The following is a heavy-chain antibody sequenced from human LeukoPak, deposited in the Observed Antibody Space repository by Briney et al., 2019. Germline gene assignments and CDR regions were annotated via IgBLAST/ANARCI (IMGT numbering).Heavy chain of an antibody. CDR1: GFTFSDYF. V-gene: IGHV3-11*04. J-gene: IGHJ5*02. CDR3: APQWELGWFDP. D-gene: IGHD1-26*01. CDR2: ISTSGTII. Sequence: GGSLRLSCAASGFTFSDYFMSWIRQAPGKGLEWVSYISTSGTIIYYADSMKGRFTISRDNAKNSLYLQMNSLRAEDTAVYYCAPQWELGWFDPWGQGTLVTVSS.